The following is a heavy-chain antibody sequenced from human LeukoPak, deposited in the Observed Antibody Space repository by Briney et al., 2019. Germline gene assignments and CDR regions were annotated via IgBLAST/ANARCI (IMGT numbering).Heavy chain of an antibody. CDR3: ASYYYDSSDKGPFDY. D-gene: IGHD3-22*01. V-gene: IGHV3-23*01. CDR1: GFTFSSYA. J-gene: IGHJ4*02. Sequence: GGSLRLSCAASGFTFSSYAMSWVRQAPGKGLEWVSAISGSGGSTYYADSVKGRFTISRDNSKNTLYLQMNSLRAEDTAVYYCASYYYDSSDKGPFDYWGQGTLVTVSS. CDR2: ISGSGGST.